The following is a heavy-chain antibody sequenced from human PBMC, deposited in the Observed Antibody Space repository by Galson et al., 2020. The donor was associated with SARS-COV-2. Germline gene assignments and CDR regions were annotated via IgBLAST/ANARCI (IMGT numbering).Heavy chain of an antibody. CDR3: ARMVVRGVTYDY. Sequence: SGPTLVKPTQTLTLTCTFSGFSLSTIGMCVSWIRQPPGKALEWLARLDWDDDKYYSTSLKTRLTISKDTSKNQVVLTMTNMDPVDTATYYCARMVVRGVTYDYWGQGTLVTVSS. D-gene: IGHD3-10*01. J-gene: IGHJ4*02. CDR2: LDWDDDK. V-gene: IGHV2-70*11. CDR1: GFSLSTIGMC.